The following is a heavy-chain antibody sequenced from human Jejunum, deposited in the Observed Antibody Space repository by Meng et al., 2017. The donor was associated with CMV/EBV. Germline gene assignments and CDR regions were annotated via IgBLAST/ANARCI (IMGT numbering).Heavy chain of an antibody. CDR2: IWPSSGIT. V-gene: IGHV1-46*01. D-gene: IGHD3-10*01. CDR1: EYTFINYY. Sequence: SCKASEYTFINYYMHWVRQAPGQGLEYMGIIWPSSGITTSAQKFQGRLTMTRDTSTSTVHMELTSLISEDTAVYYCAREPHDSGSLDNWGQGTLVTVSS. CDR3: AREPHDSGSLDN. J-gene: IGHJ4*02.